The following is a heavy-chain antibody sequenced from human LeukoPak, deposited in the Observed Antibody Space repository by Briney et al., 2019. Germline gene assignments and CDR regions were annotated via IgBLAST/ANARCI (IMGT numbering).Heavy chain of an antibody. D-gene: IGHD5-24*01. J-gene: IGHJ4*02. CDR3: AGISRNGYNSLDY. CDR2: FYTNENT. CDR1: GGSISTYY. V-gene: IGHV4-4*09. Sequence: PSETLSLTCTVSGGSISTYYWSWIRQPPGKGLEWIGYFYTNENTNYNPSFKSRVTMSADTSKSQVSLKVFSVTAADTAVYYCAGISRNGYNSLDYWGQGTLVTVSS.